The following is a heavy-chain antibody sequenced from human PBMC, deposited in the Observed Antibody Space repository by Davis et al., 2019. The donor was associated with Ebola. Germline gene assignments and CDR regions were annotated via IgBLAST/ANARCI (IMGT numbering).Heavy chain of an antibody. CDR3: ARDWCGGDCYCFDY. D-gene: IGHD2-21*01. Sequence: GGSLRLSCAASGFTFSSYGKHWVRQAPGKGLEWVAVIWYDGSNKYYADSVKGRFTISRDNSKNTLYLQMNSLRAEDTAVYYCARDWCGGDCYCFDYWGQGTLVTVSS. J-gene: IGHJ4*02. V-gene: IGHV3-33*08. CDR2: IWYDGSNK. CDR1: GFTFSSYG.